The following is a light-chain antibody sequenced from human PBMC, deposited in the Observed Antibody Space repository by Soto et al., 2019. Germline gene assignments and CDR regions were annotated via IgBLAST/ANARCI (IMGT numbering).Light chain of an antibody. V-gene: IGKV4-1*01. CDR2: WAS. Sequence: IVMTQSPDSLAVSLGERATINCKSSQTVLRSSNNKNHLAWYQQKPEQPPKMLISWASTRESGVPDRFSGSGSGTDFTLTISRLQAEDVAVYYCQHYYTVPVTFGQGPRLEIK. CDR1: QTVLRSSNNKNH. J-gene: IGKJ5*01. CDR3: QHYYTVPVT.